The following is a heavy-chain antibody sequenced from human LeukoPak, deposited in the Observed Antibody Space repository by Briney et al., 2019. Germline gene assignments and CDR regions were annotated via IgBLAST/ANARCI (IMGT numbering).Heavy chain of an antibody. J-gene: IGHJ5*02. CDR3: ARGDEYCSSTSCYLQYNWFDP. Sequence: SETLSLTCAVYGGSFSDYFWGWIRQPPGKGLEWNGEINHSGSTNYNPSLKSRVTISVDTSKNQFSLKLSSVTAADTAVYYCARGDEYCSSTSCYLQYNWFDPWGQGTLVTVSS. D-gene: IGHD2-2*01. V-gene: IGHV4-34*01. CDR1: GGSFSDYF. CDR2: INHSGST.